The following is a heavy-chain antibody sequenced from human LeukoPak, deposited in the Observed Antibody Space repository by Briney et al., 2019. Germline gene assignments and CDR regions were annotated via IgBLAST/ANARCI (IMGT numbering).Heavy chain of an antibody. V-gene: IGHV1-69*05. CDR1: GGTFSSYA. D-gene: IGHD5-12*01. CDR2: IIPIFGTA. CDR3: ARGSGYDFSDAFDI. J-gene: IGHJ3*02. Sequence: ASVKVSCKASGGTFSSYAISWVRQAPGQGLEWMGGIIPIFGTANYAQKFQGRVTITTDESTSTAYMELSSLRSEDTAVYYCARGSGYDFSDAFDIWGQGTMVTVSS.